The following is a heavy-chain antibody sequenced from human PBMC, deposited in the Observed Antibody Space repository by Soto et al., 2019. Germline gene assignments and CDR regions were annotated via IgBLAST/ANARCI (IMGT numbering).Heavy chain of an antibody. CDR3: ASGDSSGWYYFDY. V-gene: IGHV3-11*01. CDR1: GFTFSDYY. J-gene: IGHJ4*02. D-gene: IGHD6-19*01. Sequence: GGSLRLSCAASGFTFSDYYMSWIRQAPGKGLEWVSYISSSGSTIYYADSVKGRFTISRDNAKNSLYLQMNSLRAEDTAVYYCASGDSSGWYYFDYWGQGTLVTVSS. CDR2: ISSSGSTI.